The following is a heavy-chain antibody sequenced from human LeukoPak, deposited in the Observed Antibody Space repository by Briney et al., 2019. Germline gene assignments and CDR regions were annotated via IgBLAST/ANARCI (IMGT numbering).Heavy chain of an antibody. J-gene: IGHJ4*02. CDR3: ATGIGWLLLY. CDR1: GDSISNYY. Sequence: SETLSLTCTVSGDSISNYYCNCIRQSPGKGLEWLGYIHNSGGTKYNPSLNSRVSISVDTSRNQFSLKLSSVTAADTAVYYCATGIGWLLLYWGQGTLVTVSS. CDR2: IHNSGGT. D-gene: IGHD3-22*01. V-gene: IGHV4-59*01.